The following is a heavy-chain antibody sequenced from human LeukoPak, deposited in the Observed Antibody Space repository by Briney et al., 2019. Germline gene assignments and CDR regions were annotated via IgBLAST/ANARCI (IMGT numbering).Heavy chain of an antibody. J-gene: IGHJ4*02. CDR2: FDPEDGET. D-gene: IGHD2-2*01. CDR3: ARSPDIVVVPGEDY. CDR1: GYTLTELS. Sequence: ASVKVSCKVSGYTLTELSMHWVRQAPGKGLEWMGGFDPEDGETIYAQKFQGRVTMTEDTSTDTAYMELRSLRSDDTAVYYCARSPDIVVVPGEDYWGQGTLVTVSS. V-gene: IGHV1-24*01.